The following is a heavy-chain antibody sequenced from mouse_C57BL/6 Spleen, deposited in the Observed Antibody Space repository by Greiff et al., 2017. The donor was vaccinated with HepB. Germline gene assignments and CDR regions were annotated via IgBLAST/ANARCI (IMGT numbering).Heavy chain of an antibody. CDR1: GYTFTSYW. CDR2: IDPSDSYT. J-gene: IGHJ4*01. V-gene: IGHV1-50*01. Sequence: VKLVESGAELVKPGASVKLSCKASGYTFTSYWMQWVKQRPGQGLEWIGEIDPSDSYTNYNQKFKGKATLTVDTSSSTAYMQLSSLASEDSAVYYCARFDSNYEDYAMDYWGQGTSVTVSS. D-gene: IGHD2-5*01. CDR3: ARFDSNYEDYAMDY.